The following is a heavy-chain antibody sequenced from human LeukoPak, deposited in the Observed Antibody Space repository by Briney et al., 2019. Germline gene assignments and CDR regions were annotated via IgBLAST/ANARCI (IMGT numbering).Heavy chain of an antibody. V-gene: IGHV1-69*04. D-gene: IGHD1-26*01. Sequence: ASVKVSCKASGGTFSSYAISWVRQAPGQGLEWMGRIIPILGIANYAQKFQGRVTITADKSTSTAYMELSSLGSEDTAVYYCARDFAVGAYYFDFWGQGTLVTVAS. CDR3: ARDFAVGAYYFDF. J-gene: IGHJ4*02. CDR1: GGTFSSYA. CDR2: IIPILGIA.